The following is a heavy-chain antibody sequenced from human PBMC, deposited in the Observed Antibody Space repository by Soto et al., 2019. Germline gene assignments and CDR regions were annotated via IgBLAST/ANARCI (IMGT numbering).Heavy chain of an antibody. CDR3: ARHFSVDHFDY. Sequence: SETLSLTCTVSGGSISSGNYYWSWIRQHPGKGLEWIGSIYYSGSTYHNPSLKSRVTISVDRSNNQFSLKLTSVTAADTAVYYCARHFSVDHFDYWGQGALVTVSS. D-gene: IGHD3-9*01. CDR1: GGSISSGNYY. CDR2: IYYSGST. V-gene: IGHV4-39*01. J-gene: IGHJ4*02.